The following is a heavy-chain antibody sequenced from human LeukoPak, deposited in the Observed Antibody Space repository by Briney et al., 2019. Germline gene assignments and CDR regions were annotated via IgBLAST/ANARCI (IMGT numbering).Heavy chain of an antibody. J-gene: IGHJ4*02. V-gene: IGHV1-2*02. CDR2: INPNSGGT. CDR3: ARDPPVVEIATRISDY. CDR1: GYTFNGYY. Sequence: ASVNVSCKASGYTFNGYYMHWVRQAPGHGLEWMGRINPNSGGTDYAQKFQGRVTMTSDTSISTAYMELSSLRSDDTAVYYCARDPPVVEIATRISDYWGQGTLVTVSS. D-gene: IGHD5-24*01.